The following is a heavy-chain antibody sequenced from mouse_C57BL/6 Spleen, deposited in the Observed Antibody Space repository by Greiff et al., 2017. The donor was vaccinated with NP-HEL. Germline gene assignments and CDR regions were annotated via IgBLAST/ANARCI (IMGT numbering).Heavy chain of an antibody. Sequence: EVKVEESGGGLVKPGGSLKLSCAASGFTFSDYGMHWVRQAPEKGLEWVAYISSGSSTIYYADTVKGRFTISRDNAKNTLFLQMTSLRSEDTAMYYCARDYYGSSSYWYFDVWGTGTTVTVSS. J-gene: IGHJ1*03. D-gene: IGHD1-1*01. CDR3: ARDYYGSSSYWYFDV. V-gene: IGHV5-17*01. CDR2: ISSGSSTI. CDR1: GFTFSDYG.